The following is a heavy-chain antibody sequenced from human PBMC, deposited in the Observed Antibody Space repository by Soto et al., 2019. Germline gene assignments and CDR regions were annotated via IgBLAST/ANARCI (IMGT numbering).Heavy chain of an antibody. CDR3: ASRTPSATYYGVFDF. Sequence: EVQLVESGGGLVQPGGSLRISCAASGFTFSNDWMTWVRQAPGQGPAWVANIKQDGSEKYYVDSVKGRFTISRDNAKNSLFLQMNSLTAEDTAVYYCASRTPSATYYGVFDFWGQGTLVTVSS. CDR2: IKQDGSEK. V-gene: IGHV3-7*01. J-gene: IGHJ4*02. CDR1: GFTFSNDW. D-gene: IGHD4-17*01.